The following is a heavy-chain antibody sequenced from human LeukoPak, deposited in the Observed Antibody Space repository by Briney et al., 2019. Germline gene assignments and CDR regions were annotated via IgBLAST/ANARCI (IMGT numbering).Heavy chain of an antibody. Sequence: PGGSLRLSCAASGFTFSSYSMNWVRQAPGKGLEWVSSISSSGSYIYYADSVKGRFTISRDNAKNSLYLQMNSLRAEDTAVYYCASLPSAHRYYYDSSGYYSPFGYFQHWGQGTLVTVSS. D-gene: IGHD3-22*01. CDR3: ASLPSAHRYYYDSSGYYSPFGYFQH. V-gene: IGHV3-21*01. CDR1: GFTFSSYS. CDR2: ISSSGSYI. J-gene: IGHJ1*01.